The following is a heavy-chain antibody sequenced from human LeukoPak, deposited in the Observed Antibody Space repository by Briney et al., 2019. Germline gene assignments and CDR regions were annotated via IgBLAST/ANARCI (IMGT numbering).Heavy chain of an antibody. CDR3: AKDLSLLALLDAFDI. CDR1: GFTFSSYG. J-gene: IGHJ3*02. V-gene: IGHV3-23*01. CDR2: ISGSGGST. Sequence: GGSLRLSCAASGFTFSSYGMGWVRQAPGKGLEWVSAISGSGGSTYYADSVKGRFTISRDNSKNTLYLQMNSLRAEDTAVYYCAKDLSLLALLDAFDIWGQGTMVTVSS. D-gene: IGHD2-15*01.